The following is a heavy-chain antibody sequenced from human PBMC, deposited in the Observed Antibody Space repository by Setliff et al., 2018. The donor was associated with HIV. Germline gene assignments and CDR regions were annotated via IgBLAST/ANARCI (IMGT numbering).Heavy chain of an antibody. J-gene: IGHJ4*02. V-gene: IGHV1-8*02. CDR3: ATDSNFGGIVTPWDY. D-gene: IGHD1-26*01. CDR2: INPGTGST. CDR1: GYTFTSYD. Sequence: ASVKVSCKASGYTFTSYDINWVRQATGQGLEWMGLINPGTGSTKYAQKFQGRVTMTEDTSTDTAYMELSSLRSEDTAVYYCATDSNFGGIVTPWDYWGQGTLVTVSS.